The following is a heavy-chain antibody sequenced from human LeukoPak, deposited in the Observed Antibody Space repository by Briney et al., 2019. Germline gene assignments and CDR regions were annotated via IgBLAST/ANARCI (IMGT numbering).Heavy chain of an antibody. CDR1: GFTFTSSA. CDR2: IVVGSGST. Sequence: SVKVSCKASGFTFTSSAVQWVRQARGQRLEWIGWIVVGSGSTDYAQKFQERITITRDMSTSTAYMEVNSLRSEDTAVYYCAADRRSNDAFDVWGQGTMVTVSS. V-gene: IGHV1-58*01. J-gene: IGHJ3*01. CDR3: AADRRSNDAFDV.